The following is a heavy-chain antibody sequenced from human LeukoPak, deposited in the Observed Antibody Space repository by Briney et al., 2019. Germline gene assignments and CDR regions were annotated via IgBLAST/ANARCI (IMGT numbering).Heavy chain of an antibody. V-gene: IGHV1-8*01. CDR3: ARGGSLTGVYYYHYYGMDV. CDR2: MNPNSGNT. J-gene: IGHJ6*02. CDR1: GYTFTSYD. Sequence: ASVKVSCKASGYTFTSYDINWVRQATGQGLEWMGWMNPNSGNTGYAQKFQGRVTMTRNTSISTAYMELSSLRSEDTAVYYCARGGSLTGVYYYHYYGMDVWGQGTTVTVSS. D-gene: IGHD7-27*01.